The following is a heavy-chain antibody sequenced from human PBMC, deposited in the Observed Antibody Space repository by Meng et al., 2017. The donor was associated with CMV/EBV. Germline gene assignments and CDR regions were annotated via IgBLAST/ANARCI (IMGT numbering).Heavy chain of an antibody. V-gene: IGHV1-18*01. J-gene: IGHJ4*02. D-gene: IGHD3-10*01. CDR1: GYTFTSYG. CDR3: ARSPPGAILYYFDY. Sequence: AFGYTFTSYGISWVRQAPGQGLEWMGWISAYNGNTNYAQKLQGRVTMTTDTSTSTAYMELRSLRSDDTAVYYCARSPPGAILYYFDYWGQGTLVTVSS. CDR2: ISAYNGNT.